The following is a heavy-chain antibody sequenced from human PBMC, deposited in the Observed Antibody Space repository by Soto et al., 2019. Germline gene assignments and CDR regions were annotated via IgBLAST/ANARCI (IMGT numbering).Heavy chain of an antibody. CDR1: GGSISSGGYY. CDR3: ARVRVGHAFDI. CDR2: IYYSGST. Sequence: SEPLSLTCTVSGGSISSGGYYWSWIRQHPGKGLEWIGYIYYSGSTYYNPSLKSRVTISVDTSKNQFSLKLSSVTAADTAVYYCARVRVGHAFDIWGQGTMVTVSS. D-gene: IGHD1-26*01. J-gene: IGHJ3*02. V-gene: IGHV4-31*02.